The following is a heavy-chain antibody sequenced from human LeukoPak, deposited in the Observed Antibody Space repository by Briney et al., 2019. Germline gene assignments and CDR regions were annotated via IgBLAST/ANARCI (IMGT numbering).Heavy chain of an antibody. V-gene: IGHV4-4*02. CDR2: IYHSGST. CDR1: GGSISSSNW. CDR3: ARRGRIAVASFDY. Sequence: SETLSLTCAVSGGSISSSNWWSWVRQPPGKGLEWIGEIYHSGSTNYNPSLKSRVTISVDKSKNQFSLKLSSVTAADTAVYYCARRGRIAVASFDYWGQGTLVTVSS. J-gene: IGHJ4*02. D-gene: IGHD6-19*01.